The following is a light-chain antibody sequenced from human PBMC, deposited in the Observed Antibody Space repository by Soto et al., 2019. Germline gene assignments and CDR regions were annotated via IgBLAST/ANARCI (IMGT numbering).Light chain of an antibody. Sequence: QAVVTQPPSASGTPGQTVTISCSGSTSNIGSNTVKWYQQLPGTAPRLLFYNDHQRPSGVPDRFSGSKSGTSASLAISGLQSEDEAVYYCSALDDNLNGYVFGTGTKLTVL. J-gene: IGLJ1*01. CDR1: TSNIGSNT. V-gene: IGLV1-44*01. CDR2: NDH. CDR3: SALDDNLNGYV.